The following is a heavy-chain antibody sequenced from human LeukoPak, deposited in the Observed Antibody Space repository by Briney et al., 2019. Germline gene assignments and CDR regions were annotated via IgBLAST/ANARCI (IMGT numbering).Heavy chain of an antibody. V-gene: IGHV3-7*03. CDR3: AKDLHGSGTYFDY. CDR1: GFTFSSYW. Sequence: PGGSLRLSCAASGFTFSSYWMSWVRQAPGKGLEWVANIKQDGSEKYYVDSVKGRFTISRDNSKNTLYLQMSNLRADDTAVYYCAKDLHGSGTYFDYWGQGTLVPVSS. J-gene: IGHJ4*02. CDR2: IKQDGSEK. D-gene: IGHD3-10*01.